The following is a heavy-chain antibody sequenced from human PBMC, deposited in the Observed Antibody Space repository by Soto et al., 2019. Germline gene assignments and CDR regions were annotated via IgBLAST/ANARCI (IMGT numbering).Heavy chain of an antibody. CDR2: ISSGSAYI. D-gene: IGHD1-26*01. Sequence: EVQVVESGGGLVKPGGSLRLSCTFTFSMYSMNWVRQAPGKGLEWVASISSGSAYIKYAESVKGRFTISRDNATNSLHLQMNSLRAEDTAIYHCARDQGGSYDSWFDPWGQGTLVTRLL. CDR3: ARDQGGSYDSWFDP. J-gene: IGHJ5*02. V-gene: IGHV3-21*06. CDR1: TFSMYS.